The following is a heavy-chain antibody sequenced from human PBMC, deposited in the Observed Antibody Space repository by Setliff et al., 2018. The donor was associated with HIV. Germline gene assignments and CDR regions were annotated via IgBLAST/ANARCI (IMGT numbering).Heavy chain of an antibody. CDR2: ISDTGSTA. V-gene: IGHV3-48*04. CDR3: ARNLGVAALGDDGQVDHYYYYMDV. Sequence: PGGSLRLSCAASGFTFSSYGMSWVRQAPGKGLEWLSYISDTGSTAYFADSVKGRFSISRDNAKTSLYLQMTSLRADDTAVYFCARNLGVAALGDDGQVDHYYYYMDVWGKGTTVTVSS. J-gene: IGHJ6*03. CDR1: GFTFSSYG. D-gene: IGHD4-17*01.